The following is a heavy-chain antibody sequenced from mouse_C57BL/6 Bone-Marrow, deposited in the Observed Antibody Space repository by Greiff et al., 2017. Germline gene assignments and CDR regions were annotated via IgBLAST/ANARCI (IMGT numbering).Heavy chain of an antibody. D-gene: IGHD4-1*01. J-gene: IGHJ3*01. Sequence: EVQLVESGPELVKPGASVKIPCKASGYTFTDYNMDWVKQSHGKSLEWIGDINPNNGGTIYNQKFKGKATLTVDKSSSTAYMELRSLTSEDTAVXYCARRFNCPLAWFAYWGQGTLVTVSA. CDR1: GYTFTDYN. CDR2: INPNNGGT. V-gene: IGHV1-18*01. CDR3: ARRFNCPLAWFAY.